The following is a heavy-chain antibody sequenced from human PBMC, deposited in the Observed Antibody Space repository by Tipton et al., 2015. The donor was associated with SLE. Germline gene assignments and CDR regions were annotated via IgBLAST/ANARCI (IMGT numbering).Heavy chain of an antibody. CDR2: IWYDGSNK. V-gene: IGHV3-33*08. CDR3: ASLLTGPDAFDI. D-gene: IGHD1-20*01. Sequence: RSLRLSCAASGFTFDDYGMHWVRQAPGKGLEWVAVIWYDGSNKYYADSVKGRFTISRDNSKNTLYLQMNSLRAEDTAVYYCASLLTGPDAFDIWGQGTMVTVSS. CDR1: GFTFDDYG. J-gene: IGHJ3*02.